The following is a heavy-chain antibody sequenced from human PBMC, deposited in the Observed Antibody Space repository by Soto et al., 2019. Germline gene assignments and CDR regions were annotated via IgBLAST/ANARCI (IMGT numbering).Heavy chain of an antibody. Sequence: TSNASGWLRHAKRQGLEWMGWISAYNGNTNYAQKLQGRVTMTTDTSTSTAYMELRSLRSDDTAVYYCARVALGYSSSWVGTGFDPWGQGTLVTVS. CDR1: TSNA. CDR2: ISAYNGNT. J-gene: IGHJ5*02. V-gene: IGHV1-18*01. D-gene: IGHD6-6*01. CDR3: ARVALGYSSSWVGTGFDP.